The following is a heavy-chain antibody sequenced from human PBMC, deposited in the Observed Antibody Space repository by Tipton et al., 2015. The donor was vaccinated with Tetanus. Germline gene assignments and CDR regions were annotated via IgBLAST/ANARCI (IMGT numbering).Heavy chain of an antibody. V-gene: IGHV4-61*08. Sequence: TLSLTCTVSGGSISSDAHYWSWIRQAPGKGLEWLGYISHSGTTNYNPSLMSRVTISIDTSSNQFSLKLTSVTPADTAIYYCARGPSYSGAWYHYWGQGAMVTVSP. CDR2: ISHSGTT. CDR1: GGSISSDAHY. CDR3: ARGPSYSGAWYHY. J-gene: IGHJ4*02. D-gene: IGHD6-19*01.